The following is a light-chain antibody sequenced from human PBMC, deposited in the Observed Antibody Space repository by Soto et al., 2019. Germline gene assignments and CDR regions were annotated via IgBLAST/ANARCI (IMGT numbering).Light chain of an antibody. CDR3: QQYESLVH. Sequence: DIQMTQSPSSLSASVGDRVTITCQASQDISNYLNWYQQKPGKAPKLLIYDASTLETGVPSRFSGSGYGTEFTFTISGLQPEDVATYYCQQYESLVHFGGGTKVEIK. CDR2: DAS. J-gene: IGKJ4*01. V-gene: IGKV1-33*01. CDR1: QDISNY.